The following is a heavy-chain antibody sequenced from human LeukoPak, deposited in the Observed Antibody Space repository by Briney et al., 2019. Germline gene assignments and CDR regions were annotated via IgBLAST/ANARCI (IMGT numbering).Heavy chain of an antibody. Sequence: SGTLSLTCAVSAGSIINRNWWSWVRQPPGQGLEWIGQISPNGNTNYNPSLKSRVTISFDTSKNQLSLKLTSVTAADTAVYFCARHGTYDLAYWGQGTLVTVSS. J-gene: IGHJ4*02. D-gene: IGHD1-26*01. CDR1: AGSIINRNW. CDR2: ISPNGNT. CDR3: ARHGTYDLAY. V-gene: IGHV4-4*02.